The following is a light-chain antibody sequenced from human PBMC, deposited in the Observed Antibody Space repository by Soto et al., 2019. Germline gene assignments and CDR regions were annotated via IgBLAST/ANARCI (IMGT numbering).Light chain of an antibody. Sequence: QSVLTPPASVSGSPGQSITISCTGTSSDVGGYSYVSWYQPHPGKAPKLMIYDVSNRPSGVSNRFSGSKSCNTASLTISGLQAEDEADYYCSSYTSSSTPALWVFGTVTKVTVL. CDR2: DVS. CDR1: SSDVGGYSY. CDR3: SSYTSSSTPALWV. J-gene: IGLJ1*01. V-gene: IGLV2-14*01.